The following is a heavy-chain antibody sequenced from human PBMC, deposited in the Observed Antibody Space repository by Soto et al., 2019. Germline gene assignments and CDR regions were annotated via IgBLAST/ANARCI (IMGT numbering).Heavy chain of an antibody. CDR3: AKNPGYYDSSGYYYAH. D-gene: IGHD3-22*01. V-gene: IGHV3-23*01. CDR1: GFTFSIYA. J-gene: IGHJ4*02. CDR2: ISGSGGRT. Sequence: GGSLRLSCAASGFTFSIYAMSWVRQAPGKGPEWVSAISGSGGRTYYADSVKGRFTISRDNSKNTQYLQMNSLRAEDTAVYYCAKNPGYYDSSGYYYAHWGQGTLVTVSS.